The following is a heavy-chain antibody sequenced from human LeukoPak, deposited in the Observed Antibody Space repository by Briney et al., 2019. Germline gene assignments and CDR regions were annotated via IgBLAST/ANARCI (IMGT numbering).Heavy chain of an antibody. V-gene: IGHV1-18*04. Sequence: ASVKVSCKASGYTFTSYYMHWVRQAPGQGLEWMGWISTYNGNTNYAQKLQGRVTMTTDTSTSTAYMDLRSLRSDDTAVYYCARSIGGQQLVYFDYWGQGTLVTVSS. CDR2: ISTYNGNT. D-gene: IGHD6-13*01. CDR1: GYTFTSYY. CDR3: ARSIGGQQLVYFDY. J-gene: IGHJ4*02.